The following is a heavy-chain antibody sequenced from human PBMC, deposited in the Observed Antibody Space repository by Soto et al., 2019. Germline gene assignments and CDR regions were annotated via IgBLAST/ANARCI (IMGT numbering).Heavy chain of an antibody. CDR2: IYYSGST. CDR1: GGSISSYY. Sequence: QVQLQESGPGLVKPSETLSLTCTVSGGSISSYYWSWIRQPPGKGLEWIGYIYYSGSTNYNPSLKSRVTISVDTSKNQFSLKLSSVTAADTAVYYCARSAVPALFDYWGQGTLVTVSS. V-gene: IGHV4-59*01. J-gene: IGHJ4*02. CDR3: ARSAVPALFDY. D-gene: IGHD2-2*01.